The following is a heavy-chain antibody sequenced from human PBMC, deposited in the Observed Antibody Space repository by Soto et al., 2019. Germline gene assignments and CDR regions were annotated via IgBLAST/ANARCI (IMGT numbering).Heavy chain of an antibody. Sequence: PGGSLRLSCAASGFTFSDYYMSWIRQAPGKGLEWVSYISSNNSYTNYADSVKGRFTISRDNSKNSLYLQMNSLRAEDTAVYYCARGGYYYDNYGMDVWGQGTTVTVSS. V-gene: IGHV3-11*06. J-gene: IGHJ6*02. CDR3: ARGGYYYDNYGMDV. CDR1: GFTFSDYY. CDR2: ISSNNSYT.